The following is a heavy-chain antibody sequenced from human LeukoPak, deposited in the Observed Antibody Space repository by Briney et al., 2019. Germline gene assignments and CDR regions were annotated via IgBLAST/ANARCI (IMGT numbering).Heavy chain of an antibody. CDR1: GGPLSNYY. V-gene: IGHV4-59*08. D-gene: IGHD6-19*01. Sequence: PSETLSLTCTVSGGPLSNYYWSWIRQPPGKGLEWIGYIYYSGTTYYNPSLKSRVTISVDTSKNQFSLKLSSVTAADTAVYYCARRGQWLVPDTWGQGTMVTVSS. J-gene: IGHJ3*02. CDR2: IYYSGTT. CDR3: ARRGQWLVPDT.